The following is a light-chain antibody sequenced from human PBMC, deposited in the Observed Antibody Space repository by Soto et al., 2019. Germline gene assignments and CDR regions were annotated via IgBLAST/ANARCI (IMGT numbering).Light chain of an antibody. J-gene: IGKJ4*01. Sequence: EIVLTQSPGTLSLSPGERATLSCRASQSVSSATYLAWYQQKPGQPPRLLIYGASSRAADIPDRFSGSVSGTDFTLTISRLEPEDFAVYFCQQYGDSPLTFGGGTRVETK. CDR2: GAS. CDR3: QQYGDSPLT. CDR1: QSVSSATY. V-gene: IGKV3-20*01.